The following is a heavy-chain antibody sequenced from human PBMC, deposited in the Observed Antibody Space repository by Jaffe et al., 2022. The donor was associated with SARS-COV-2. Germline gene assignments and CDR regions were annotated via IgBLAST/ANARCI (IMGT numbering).Heavy chain of an antibody. V-gene: IGHV1-2*06. Sequence: QVQLVQSGAEVKKPGASVKVSCKASGYTFTGYYMHWVRQAPGQGLEWMGRINPNSGGTNYAQKFQGRVTMTRDTSISTAYMELSRLRSDDTAVYYCAIISGRDRGQLVGVDYWGQGTLVTVSS. J-gene: IGHJ4*02. CDR1: GYTFTGYY. D-gene: IGHD6-13*01. CDR2: INPNSGGT. CDR3: AIISGRDRGQLVGVDY.